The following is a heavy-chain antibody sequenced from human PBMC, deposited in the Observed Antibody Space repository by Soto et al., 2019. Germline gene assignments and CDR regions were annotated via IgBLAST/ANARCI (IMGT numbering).Heavy chain of an antibody. CDR1: GYTFTSYG. J-gene: IGHJ6*02. CDR2: ISAYNGNT. CDR3: ARGRGYSGDDHYYYFDMDV. V-gene: IGHV1-18*01. Sequence: ASVKVSCKASGYTFTSYGISWVRQAPGQGLEWMGWISAYNGNTNYAQKLQGRVTMTTDTSTSTAYMELSSLRSEDTAVYYCARGRGYSGDDHYYYFDMDVWGQGTTVTVSS. D-gene: IGHD5-12*01.